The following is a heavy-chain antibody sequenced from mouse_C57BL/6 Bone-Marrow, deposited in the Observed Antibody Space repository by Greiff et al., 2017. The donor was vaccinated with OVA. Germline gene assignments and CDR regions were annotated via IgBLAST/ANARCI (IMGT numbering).Heavy chain of an antibody. Sequence: EVMLVESGAELVRPGASVKLSCTASGFNIKDDYMHWVKQRPEQGLEWIGWIEPENGDTEYASKFQGKAPITADTSSNTAYLQLSSLTSEDTAVYYCTTPFTTVVDYYAMDYWGQGTSVTVSS. CDR3: TTPFTTVVDYYAMDY. CDR1: GFNIKDDY. CDR2: IEPENGDT. V-gene: IGHV14-4*01. D-gene: IGHD1-1*01. J-gene: IGHJ4*01.